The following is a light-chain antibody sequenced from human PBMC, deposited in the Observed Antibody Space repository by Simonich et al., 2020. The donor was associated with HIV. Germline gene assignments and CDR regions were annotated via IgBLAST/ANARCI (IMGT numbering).Light chain of an antibody. J-gene: IGLJ2*01. Sequence: QSALTQPASVSGSPGQSITTSCTGTSSDVGGYNYFSWYQQQPAKAPKLLIYDFSNRPSGVSNRFSGSKSGNTASLTISGLQAEDEADYYCCSYAGSGTLIFGGGTKLTVL. CDR2: DFS. CDR1: SSDVGGYNY. CDR3: CSYAGSGTLI. V-gene: IGLV2-14*03.